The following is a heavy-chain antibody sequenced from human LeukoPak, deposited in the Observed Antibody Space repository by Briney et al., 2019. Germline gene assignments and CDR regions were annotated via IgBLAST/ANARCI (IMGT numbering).Heavy chain of an antibody. D-gene: IGHD4-23*01. CDR3: ARGSSVADY. CDR1: GFTFSSYS. V-gene: IGHV3-48*02. CDR2: ISGSGSTI. Sequence: GGSLRLSCAASGFTFSSYSMNWVRQGPGKGLEWVSDISGSGSTIYYADSVKGRFTISRGNAKNSLYLQMNSLRDEDTAVYYCARGSSVADYWGQGTLVTVSS. J-gene: IGHJ4*02.